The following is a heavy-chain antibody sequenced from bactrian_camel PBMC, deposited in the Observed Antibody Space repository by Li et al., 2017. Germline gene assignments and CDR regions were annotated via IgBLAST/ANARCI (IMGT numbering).Heavy chain of an antibody. Sequence: HVQLVESGGGSVEAGGSLRLSCALSGVHPSGYCMGWFRQAPGKEREGVAYIVRGTGRPTYADSVKGRFSISQDNAKNMMYLQMNNLKPEDTAMYYCAAGWTRESHAINPGYLSAVLYDYWGQGTQVTVS. CDR1: GVHPSGYC. CDR3: AAGWTRESHAINPGYLSAVLYDY. D-gene: IGHD3*01. J-gene: IGHJ4*01. CDR2: IVRGTGRP. V-gene: IGHV3S1*01.